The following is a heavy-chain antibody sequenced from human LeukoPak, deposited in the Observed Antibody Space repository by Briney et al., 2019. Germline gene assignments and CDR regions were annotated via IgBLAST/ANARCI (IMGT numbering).Heavy chain of an antibody. D-gene: IGHD3-22*01. Sequence: PGGSLRLSCAASGFTFSSYSMNWVRQAPGKGLEWVSSISSSSSYIYYADSVKGRFTISRDNAKNSLYLQMNSLRAEDTAVYYCARERVDSSGGLYYYDSSGYPDYWGQGTLVTVSS. V-gene: IGHV3-21*01. CDR2: ISSSSSYI. CDR3: ARERVDSSGGLYYYDSSGYPDY. CDR1: GFTFSSYS. J-gene: IGHJ4*02.